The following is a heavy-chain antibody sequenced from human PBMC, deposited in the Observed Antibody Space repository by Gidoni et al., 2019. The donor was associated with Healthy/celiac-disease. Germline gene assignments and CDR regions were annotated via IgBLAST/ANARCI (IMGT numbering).Heavy chain of an antibody. CDR3: ARADCSGGSCYSSYYYYYGMDV. J-gene: IGHJ6*02. CDR1: GFTFSSYE. CDR2: ISSSGSTI. V-gene: IGHV3-48*03. D-gene: IGHD2-15*01. Sequence: LRLSCAASGFTFSSYEMNWDRQAPGKGLEWVSYISSSGSTIYYADSVKGRFTISRDNAKNSLYLQMNSLRAEDTAVYYCARADCSGGSCYSSYYYYYGMDVWGQGTMVTVSS.